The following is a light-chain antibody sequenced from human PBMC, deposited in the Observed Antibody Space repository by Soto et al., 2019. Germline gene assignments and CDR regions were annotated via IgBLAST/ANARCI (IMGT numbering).Light chain of an antibody. CDR3: LQHNSYPMT. V-gene: IGKV1-17*01. J-gene: IGKJ3*01. Sequence: DIPMTQSPSSLSASVGDRVTITCRASQGIGNNLGWYQQKPGKAPKRLIYVASNLQSGVPSRFSGSGSGTEFTLTITSLQPEDFANYYCLQHNSYPMTFGPGTKVDVK. CDR2: VAS. CDR1: QGIGNN.